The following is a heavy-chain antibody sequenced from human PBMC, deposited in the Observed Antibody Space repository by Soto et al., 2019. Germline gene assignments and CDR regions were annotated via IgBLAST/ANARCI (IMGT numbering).Heavy chain of an antibody. D-gene: IGHD1-1*01. Sequence: GSLRLSCAASGFTFSSYAMSWVRQAPGKGLEWVSVISGSGDSTYYADSVKGRFTISRDNSKNTLYLQMSSLRAEDTAVYYCAKRATGTYFDYWGQGTLVTVSS. CDR2: ISGSGDST. CDR3: AKRATGTYFDY. V-gene: IGHV3-23*01. J-gene: IGHJ4*02. CDR1: GFTFSSYA.